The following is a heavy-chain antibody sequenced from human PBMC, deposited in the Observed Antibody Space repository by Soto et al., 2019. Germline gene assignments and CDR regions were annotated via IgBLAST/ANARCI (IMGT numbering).Heavy chain of an antibody. CDR2: IYSIGSS. V-gene: IGHV4-39*01. J-gene: IGHJ6*02. Sequence: SETLSPTCTVSGGSIRSSSYWGWIRQPPGKGLEWIGSIYSIGSSYYNPSLKGRVTISADTSKNQFSLNLISVTAADTAVYYCRRSSRYSTDVWGQGTTVTVSS. D-gene: IGHD6-19*01. CDR3: RRSSRYSTDV. CDR1: GGSIRSSSY.